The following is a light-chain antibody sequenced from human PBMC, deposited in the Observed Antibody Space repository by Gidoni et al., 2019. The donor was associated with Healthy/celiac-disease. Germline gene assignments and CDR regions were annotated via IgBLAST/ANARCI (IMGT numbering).Light chain of an antibody. V-gene: IGKV3-15*01. CDR3: QQYNNWLLLT. CDR2: GAS. J-gene: IGKJ4*01. Sequence: EIVMTQSPATLSVSPGERATLSCRASQSVSSNLAWYQQKPGQAPRLLIYGASTRATGIPASFSGSGSGTEFTLTISSLQSEDFAVYYCQQYNNWLLLTFGGXTKVEIK. CDR1: QSVSSN.